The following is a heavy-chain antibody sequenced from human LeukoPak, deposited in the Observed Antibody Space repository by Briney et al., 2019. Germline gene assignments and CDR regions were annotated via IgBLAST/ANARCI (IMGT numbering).Heavy chain of an antibody. J-gene: IGHJ4*02. D-gene: IGHD2-21*02. CDR2: ISAYNGNT. CDR1: GYTFTSYG. V-gene: IGHV1-18*01. Sequence: ASVKVSCKASGYTFTSYGISWVRQAPGQGLEWMGWISAYNGNTNYAQKLQGRVTMTTDTSTSTAYMELRGLRSDDTAVYYCARDYPIVVVTASPFDYWGQGTLVTVSS. CDR3: ARDYPIVVVTASPFDY.